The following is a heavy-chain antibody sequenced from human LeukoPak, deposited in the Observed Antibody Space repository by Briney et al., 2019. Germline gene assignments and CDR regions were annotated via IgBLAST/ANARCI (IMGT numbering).Heavy chain of an antibody. CDR1: GYTFTSYD. CDR2: MNPNSGNT. J-gene: IGHJ4*02. Sequence: ASVKVSCKASGYTFTSYDINWVRQATGQGLEWMGWMNPNSGNTGYAQKFQGRVTMTRNTSISTAYMELSSLRSEDTAVYYCARGPAHLSGSYYEYGYFDYWGQGTLVTVSS. CDR3: ARGPAHLSGSYYEYGYFDY. V-gene: IGHV1-8*01. D-gene: IGHD1-26*01.